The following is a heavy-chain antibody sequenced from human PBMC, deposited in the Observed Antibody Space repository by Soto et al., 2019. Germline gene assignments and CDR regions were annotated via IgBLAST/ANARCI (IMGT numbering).Heavy chain of an antibody. V-gene: IGHV1-18*01. CDR1: GYTFTSYG. Sequence: QVPLVQSGAEVKKPGASVKVSCKASGYTFTSYGISWVGQAPGQGLEWMGWISAYNGNTNYAQKLQGRVTMTTDTSTSTAYMELRSLRSDDTAVYYCARDRPVLRYFDSRPSFDYWGQGTLVTVSS. CDR2: ISAYNGNT. D-gene: IGHD3-9*01. J-gene: IGHJ4*02. CDR3: ARDRPVLRYFDSRPSFDY.